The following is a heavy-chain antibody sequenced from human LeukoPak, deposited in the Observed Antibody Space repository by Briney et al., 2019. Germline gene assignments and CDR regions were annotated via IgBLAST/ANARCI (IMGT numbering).Heavy chain of an antibody. Sequence: GGSLRLSCAASGFTFSDYWMHWVRQAPGKGLEWVADIKLDGSEKYYVDSVKGRFTISRDNAKNSLYLQMNSLRAEDTAVYYCARDPDDSILPIDYWGQGTLVTVSS. CDR1: GFTFSDYW. V-gene: IGHV3-7*01. J-gene: IGHJ4*02. CDR3: ARDPDDSILPIDY. CDR2: IKLDGSEK. D-gene: IGHD3-9*01.